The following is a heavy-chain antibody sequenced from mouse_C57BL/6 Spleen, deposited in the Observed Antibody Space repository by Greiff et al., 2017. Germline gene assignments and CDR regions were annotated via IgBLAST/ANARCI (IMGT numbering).Heavy chain of an antibody. CDR1: GYTFTSYG. J-gene: IGHJ1*03. D-gene: IGHD1-1*01. V-gene: IGHV1-81*01. Sequence: VQLQQSGAELARPGASVKLSCKASGYTFTSYGISWVKQRTGQGLEWIGEIYPRSGNTYYNEKFKGKATLTADKSSSTAYMELRSLTSEDSAVYFCARVGSSTYWYFDVWGTGTTVTVSS. CDR3: ARVGSSTYWYFDV. CDR2: IYPRSGNT.